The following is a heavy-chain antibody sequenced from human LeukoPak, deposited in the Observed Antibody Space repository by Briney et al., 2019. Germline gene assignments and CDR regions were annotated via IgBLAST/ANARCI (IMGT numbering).Heavy chain of an antibody. J-gene: IGHJ4*02. CDR1: GFTFSNAW. V-gene: IGHV3-15*01. D-gene: IGHD5-18*01. CDR3: TTGGYSYGSASFDY. CDR2: IKSKTDGGTT. Sequence: PGGSLRLSCAASGFTFSNAWMSWVRQAPGKGLEWVGRIKSKTDGGTTDYAAPVKGRFTISRDDSKNTLYLQMNSLKTEDTAVYYCTTGGYSYGSASFDYWGQGTLVTVSS.